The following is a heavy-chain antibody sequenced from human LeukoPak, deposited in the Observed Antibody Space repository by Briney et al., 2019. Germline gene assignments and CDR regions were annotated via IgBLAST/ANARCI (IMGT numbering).Heavy chain of an antibody. D-gene: IGHD5-24*01. J-gene: IGHJ4*02. V-gene: IGHV3-7*04. CDR2: IKEDGSEE. Sequence: GGSLRLSCAASGFTFSSYWMAWVRQAPGKGLEWVAKIKEDGSEETYVDSAKGRFTVSRDNAKNSLYLQMNSLRAEDTALYYCARDATRGGDFDFWGQGTLVTVSS. CDR1: GFTFSSYW. CDR3: ARDATRGGDFDF.